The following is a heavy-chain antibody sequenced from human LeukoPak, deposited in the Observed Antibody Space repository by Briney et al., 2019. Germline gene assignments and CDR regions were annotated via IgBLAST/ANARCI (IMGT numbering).Heavy chain of an antibody. CDR3: ARDFRELGLDY. CDR1: GGTFSSYA. J-gene: IGHJ4*02. CDR2: IIPIFGTA. D-gene: IGHD7-27*01. V-gene: IGHV1-69*13. Sequence: ASVKVSCKDSGGTFSSYAISWVRQAPGQGLEWMGGIIPIFGTANYAQKFQGRVTITADESTSTAYMELSSLRSEDTAVYYCARDFRELGLDYWGQGTLVTVSS.